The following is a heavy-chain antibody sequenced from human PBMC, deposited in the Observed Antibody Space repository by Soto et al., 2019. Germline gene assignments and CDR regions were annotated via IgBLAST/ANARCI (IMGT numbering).Heavy chain of an antibody. Sequence: QVQLAESGGGVAQPGSSLRLSCVASGFTFSRYGMHWVRQAPGKGLEWVSGIWNDGSYKDYEESVKGRFSVSRDNSKNTLDLQTSSLSAEATSVYYCARSFGMAGRYFYYYGVDVWGQGTTGTVSS. CDR2: IWNDGSYK. CDR1: GFTFSRYG. J-gene: IGHJ6*02. CDR3: ARSFGMAGRYFYYYGVDV. V-gene: IGHV3-33*01. D-gene: IGHD3-16*01.